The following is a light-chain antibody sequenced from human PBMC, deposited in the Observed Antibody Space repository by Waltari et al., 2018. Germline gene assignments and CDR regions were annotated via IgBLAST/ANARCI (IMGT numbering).Light chain of an antibody. J-gene: IGKJ2*01. CDR2: GAS. CDR3: QQANSFPSYT. V-gene: IGKV1-12*02. CDR1: QDISNR. Sequence: DIQMTQSPSSVSASVGERVTITCRASQDISNRLAWYQQKPGKAPRLLIYGASTLHFGVTSRFSGSGSGTEFTLTISSLQPEDFATYYCQQANSFPSYTFGQGTKLDIK.